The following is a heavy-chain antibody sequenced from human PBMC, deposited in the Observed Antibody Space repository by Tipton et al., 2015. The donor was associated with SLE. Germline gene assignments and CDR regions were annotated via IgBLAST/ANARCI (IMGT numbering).Heavy chain of an antibody. CDR2: IYYSGST. V-gene: IGHV4-59*01. CDR3: AGEPYWGGNAFDI. J-gene: IGHJ3*02. Sequence: TLSLTCTVSGGSLSSYYWSWIRQTPGKGLEWIGYIYYSGSTNYNPSLQSRVTISVDTSNNQFYLKLRSVTAADTAVYYCAGEPYWGGNAFDICGQGNPGHRLL. D-gene: IGHD3-16*01. CDR1: GGSLSSYY.